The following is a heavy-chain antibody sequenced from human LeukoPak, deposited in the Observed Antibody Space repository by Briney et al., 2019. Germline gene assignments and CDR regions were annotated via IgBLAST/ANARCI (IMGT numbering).Heavy chain of an antibody. CDR2: IYSGGST. J-gene: IGHJ4*02. V-gene: IGHV3-53*01. D-gene: IGHD1-26*01. CDR1: GFTVSSNY. Sequence: PGGSLRLSCAASGFTVSSNYMSWVRQAPGKGLEWFSVIYSGGSTYYADSVKGRFTISRDNSKNTLYLQMNSLRAEDTAVYYCARASTDIVGATSYYFDYWGQGTLVTVSS. CDR3: ARASTDIVGATSYYFDY.